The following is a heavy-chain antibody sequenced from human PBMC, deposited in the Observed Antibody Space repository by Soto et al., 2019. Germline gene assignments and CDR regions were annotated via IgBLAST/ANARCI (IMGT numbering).Heavy chain of an antibody. V-gene: IGHV3-33*01. CDR3: ARVYSSSWYHRDYYYGMDV. D-gene: IGHD6-13*01. Sequence: GGSLRLSCSASGFTLSSYGMHWVRQAPGKGLEWVAVIWYDGSNKYYADSVKGRFTISRDNSKNTLYLQMNSLRAEDTAVYYCARVYSSSWYHRDYYYGMDVWGQGTTVTVPS. CDR1: GFTLSSYG. J-gene: IGHJ6*02. CDR2: IWYDGSNK.